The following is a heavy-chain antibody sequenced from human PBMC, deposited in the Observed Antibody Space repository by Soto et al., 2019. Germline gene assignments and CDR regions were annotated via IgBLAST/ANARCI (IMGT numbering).Heavy chain of an antibody. V-gene: IGHV4-31*03. CDR3: AAGEVDGDYDGSLDP. Sequence: PSETLSLTCTVSGGSISSGGYYWSWIRQHPGKGLEWIGYIYYSGSTYYNPSLKSRVTISVDTSKNQFSLKLSSVTAADTAVYYCAAGEVDGDYDGSLDPWGQGTLVTVSS. CDR2: IYYSGST. J-gene: IGHJ5*02. D-gene: IGHD4-17*01. CDR1: GGSISSGGYY.